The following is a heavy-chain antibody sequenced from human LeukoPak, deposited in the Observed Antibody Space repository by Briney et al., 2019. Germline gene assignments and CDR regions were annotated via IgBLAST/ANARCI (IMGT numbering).Heavy chain of an antibody. CDR1: GFTFSSYG. CDR3: ATDPGGREVIPNYFDY. J-gene: IGHJ4*02. CDR2: IRYDGSNK. V-gene: IGHV3-30*02. Sequence: GGSLRLSCAASGFTFSSYGMHWVRQAPGKGLEWVAFIRYDGSNKYYADSVKGRFTISRDNSKNTLYLRMNSLRVEDRAVYYCATDPGGREVIPNYFDYWGQGTLVTVSS. D-gene: IGHD2-21*01.